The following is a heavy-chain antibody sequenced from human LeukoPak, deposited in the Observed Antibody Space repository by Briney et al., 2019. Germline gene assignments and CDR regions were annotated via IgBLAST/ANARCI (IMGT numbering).Heavy chain of an antibody. J-gene: IGHJ3*02. CDR3: ARQGYDSSGYYYDAFDI. CDR2: IYYDGST. D-gene: IGHD3-22*01. V-gene: IGHV4-59*08. CDR1: GAPLSSYY. Sequence: SETLSLTCTVSGAPLSSYYWSWIRQPPGKGLEWIGYIYYDGSTNYNPSLQSRVTISVDTSKNQFSVKLSSVTAADTAVYYCARQGYDSSGYYYDAFDIWGQGTMVTVSS.